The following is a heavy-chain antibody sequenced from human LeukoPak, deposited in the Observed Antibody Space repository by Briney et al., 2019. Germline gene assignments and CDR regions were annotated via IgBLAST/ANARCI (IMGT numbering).Heavy chain of an antibody. J-gene: IGHJ3*02. CDR2: IYYSGSV. V-gene: IGHV4-31*03. CDR3: ARDLGRQVPAAMWNI. D-gene: IGHD2-2*01. Sequence: SETLSLTCTVSGGSVSSGVYYWSWIRQHPGKGLEWIGYIYYSGSVHYNPSLKSRVTISVDTSKNQFSLKLRSVTAADTAVYYCARDLGRQVPAAMWNIWGQGTKVTVSS. CDR1: GGSVSSGVYY.